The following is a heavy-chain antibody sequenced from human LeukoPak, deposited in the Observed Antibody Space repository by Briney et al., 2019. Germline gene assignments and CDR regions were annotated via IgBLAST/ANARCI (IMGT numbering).Heavy chain of an antibody. V-gene: IGHV4-59*01. D-gene: IGHD3-10*01. CDR3: ARGITMVRGVGYNWFYP. J-gene: IGHJ5*02. Sequence: SETLSLTCTVPGGSISSYSWSWIRQPPGKGLEWVGYIYYSGSTNYNPSPKSRVTISVDTSKNQYSLKLSSVTAADTAVYYCARGITMVRGVGYNWFYPWGQGTLVTVSS. CDR2: IYYSGST. CDR1: GGSISSYS.